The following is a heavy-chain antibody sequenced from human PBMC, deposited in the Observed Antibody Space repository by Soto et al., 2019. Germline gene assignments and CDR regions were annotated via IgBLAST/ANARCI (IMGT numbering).Heavy chain of an antibody. CDR2: TYYRSKWIN. J-gene: IGHJ3*02. CDR3: ARGRNSAFDM. V-gene: IGHV6-1*01. D-gene: IGHD1-1*01. CDR1: GDSISSNGVA. Sequence: SQTLSLTCAISGDSISSNGVAWNWIRQSPSRSLEWLGRTYYRSKWINDYAPSVKSRIVINPDTPQNQFSLQLNSDTPEDTAVYYCARGRNSAFDMWGQGTMVTVSS.